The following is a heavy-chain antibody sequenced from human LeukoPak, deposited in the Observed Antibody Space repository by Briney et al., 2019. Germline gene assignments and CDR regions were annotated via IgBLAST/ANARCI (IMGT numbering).Heavy chain of an antibody. V-gene: IGHV4-59*01. D-gene: IGHD3-10*01. CDR2: IYNSGST. Sequence: SETLSLTCTVSGGSTSNFYWTWIRQPPGKELEWIGYIYNSGSTNYNPSLKSRVTISVDTSKSQFSLKLSSATAADTAVYYCARAWNYGSGSYGGFDYWGQGTLVTVSS. J-gene: IGHJ4*02. CDR1: GGSTSNFY. CDR3: ARAWNYGSGSYGGFDY.